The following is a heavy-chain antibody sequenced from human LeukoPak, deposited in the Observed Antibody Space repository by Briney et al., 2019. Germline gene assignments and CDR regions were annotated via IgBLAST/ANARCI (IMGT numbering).Heavy chain of an antibody. CDR1: GFTFSLYA. D-gene: IGHD1-1*01. V-gene: IGHV3-30-3*01. CDR2: VSYDGNNN. J-gene: IGHJ4*02. CDR3: ARAEGGGIAFLIDY. Sequence: GRSLRLSCEVSGFTFSLYAMHWVRQTPGKGLEWMAVVSYDGNNNYHADSVKGRFTISRDNSKNTLYLQMNSLRADDTAVYYCARAEGGGIAFLIDYWGQGTLVTVPS.